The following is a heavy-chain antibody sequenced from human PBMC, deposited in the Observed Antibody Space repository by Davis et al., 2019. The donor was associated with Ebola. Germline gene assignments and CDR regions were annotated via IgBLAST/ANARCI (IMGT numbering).Heavy chain of an antibody. J-gene: IGHJ3*02. CDR1: GFTFSSYA. D-gene: IGHD6-13*01. V-gene: IGHV3-23*01. Sequence: PGGPLRLSCAASGFTFSSYAMSWVRQAPGKGLEWVSAISGSGGSTYYADSVKGRFTISRDNSKNTLYLQMNSLRAEDTAVYYCAKVLGSSWFRDAFDIWGQGTMVTVSS. CDR3: AKVLGSSWFRDAFDI. CDR2: ISGSGGST.